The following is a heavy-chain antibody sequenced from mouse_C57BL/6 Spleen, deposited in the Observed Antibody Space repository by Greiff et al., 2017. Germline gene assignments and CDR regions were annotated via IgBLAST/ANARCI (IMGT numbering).Heavy chain of an antibody. CDR1: GYTFTSYW. D-gene: IGHD2-4*01. Sequence: VQLQQPGAELVMPGASVKLSCKASGYTFTSYWMPWVKQRPGQGLEWIGEIEPSDSYTNYNQKFKGKSTLTVDKSSSTAYMQLSSLTSEDSAVYYCARGDDSFAYWGQGTLVTVSA. CDR2: IEPSDSYT. J-gene: IGHJ3*01. CDR3: ARGDDSFAY. V-gene: IGHV1-69*01.